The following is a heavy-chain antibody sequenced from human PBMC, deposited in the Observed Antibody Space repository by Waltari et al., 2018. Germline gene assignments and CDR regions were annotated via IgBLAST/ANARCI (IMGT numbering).Heavy chain of an antibody. CDR2: IYYSGST. D-gene: IGHD2-15*01. CDR1: CGSISSYY. V-gene: IGHV4-59*01. J-gene: IGHJ3*02. CDR3: AGWPRWTPLDAFDI. Sequence: QVQLQESGPGRVKPSETLSLTCTVSCGSISSYYWSWIRQPPGKGRVWIGYIYYSGSTNYNPSLTSRVTISVDTSKNQFSLKLSSVAAADTAVYYCAGWPRWTPLDAFDIWGQGTMVTVSS.